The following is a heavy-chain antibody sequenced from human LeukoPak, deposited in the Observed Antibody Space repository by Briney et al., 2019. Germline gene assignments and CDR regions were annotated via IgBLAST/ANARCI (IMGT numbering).Heavy chain of an antibody. CDR1: GYTFTSYY. Sequence: ASVKVSCKASGYTFTSYYMHWVRQAPGQGLEWMGIINPSAGDTNYAPNFHGRVTMTRETSTRTVYMELSSLRAEDTAVYYCANVALNYYEGSVPLTPLRSWGQGTLVTVSS. CDR2: INPSAGDT. CDR3: ANVALNYYEGSVPLTPLRS. D-gene: IGHD3-22*01. J-gene: IGHJ5*02. V-gene: IGHV1-46*01.